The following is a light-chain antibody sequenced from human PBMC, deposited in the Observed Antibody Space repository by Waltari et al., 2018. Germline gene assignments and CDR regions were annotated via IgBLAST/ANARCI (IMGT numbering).Light chain of an antibody. Sequence: QSALTQPASVSGSPGESITISCPGSDSAFGSNNFVPWYQHHPGTAPRVMVYDVGNRPSGVSHRFSGSKSGKTASLTVSGLQAEDEAHYYCTAYTASGTLVFGGGTKLTVL. J-gene: IGLJ2*01. CDR1: DSAFGSNNF. V-gene: IGLV2-14*03. CDR2: DVG. CDR3: TAYTASGTLV.